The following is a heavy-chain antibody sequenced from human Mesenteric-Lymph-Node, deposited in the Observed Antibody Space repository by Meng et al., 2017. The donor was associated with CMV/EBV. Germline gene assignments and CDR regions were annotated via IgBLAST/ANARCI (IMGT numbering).Heavy chain of an antibody. D-gene: IGHD3/OR15-3a*01. CDR1: GFSFRNAW. J-gene: IGHJ3*01. V-gene: IGHV3-15*01. CDR2: IKSKTDGGTR. Sequence: GESLKISCAASGFSFRNAWMSWVRQAPGKGLEWVGRIKSKTDGGTRDYAAPVKARFTISRDDSKNTLYLQMDTLQIEDTALYYCITGIWSVSGDGFDFWGQGTLVTVSS. CDR3: ITGIWSVSGDGFDF.